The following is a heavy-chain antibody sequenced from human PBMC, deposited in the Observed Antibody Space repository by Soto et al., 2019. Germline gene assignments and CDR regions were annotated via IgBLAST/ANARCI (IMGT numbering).Heavy chain of an antibody. CDR2: IYTSGST. CDR1: GGSISSYY. Sequence: TLSLTCTVSGGSISSYYWSWIRQPAGKGLEWIGRIYTSGSTNYNPSLKSRVTMSVDTSKNQFSLKLSSVTAADTAVYYCARELAAAGYYYGMDVWGQGTTVTVSS. CDR3: ARELAAAGYYYGMDV. J-gene: IGHJ6*02. D-gene: IGHD6-13*01. V-gene: IGHV4-4*07.